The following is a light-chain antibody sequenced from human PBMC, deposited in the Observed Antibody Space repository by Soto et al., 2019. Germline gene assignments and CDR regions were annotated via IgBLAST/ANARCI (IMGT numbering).Light chain of an antibody. CDR3: SSYTTSSTLAV. CDR1: SSDVGGYNY. CDR2: DVS. Sequence: SALTQPASVSGSPGQSITISCTGTSSDVGGYNYVSWYQQHPGKAPKLMIYDVSNRPSGVSNRFSGSKSGNTASLTISGLQAEDGADYYCSSYTTSSTLAVFGSGTKVTVL. J-gene: IGLJ1*01. V-gene: IGLV2-14*01.